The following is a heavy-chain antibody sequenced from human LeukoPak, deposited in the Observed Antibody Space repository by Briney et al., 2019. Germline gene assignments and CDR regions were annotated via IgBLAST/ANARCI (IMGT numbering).Heavy chain of an antibody. Sequence: GGSLRLSCAASGFTVSSNYMSWVRQAPGKGLEWVSSITSSSSSMYSADSVKGRLTISRDNAKNSLYLQMNSLRAEDTAVYYCARDLAWGGYWGQGTLVTVSS. CDR2: ITSSSSSM. V-gene: IGHV3-21*01. CDR3: ARDLAWGGY. J-gene: IGHJ4*02. D-gene: IGHD7-27*01. CDR1: GFTVSSNY.